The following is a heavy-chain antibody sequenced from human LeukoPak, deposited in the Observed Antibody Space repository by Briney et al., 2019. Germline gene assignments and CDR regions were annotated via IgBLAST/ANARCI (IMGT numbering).Heavy chain of an antibody. D-gene: IGHD5-12*01. J-gene: IGHJ4*02. CDR1: GYTFTSYD. CDR2: MNPNSGST. V-gene: IGHV1-8*03. Sequence: ASVKVSCTASGYTFTSYDINWVRQPTGQGLVWMGWMNPNSGSTGYAQKFQGRVTITRNTSISTAYMELSGLRSEDTAVYYCARGRSTGYPYYFEYWGQGTLVTVSS. CDR3: ARGRSTGYPYYFEY.